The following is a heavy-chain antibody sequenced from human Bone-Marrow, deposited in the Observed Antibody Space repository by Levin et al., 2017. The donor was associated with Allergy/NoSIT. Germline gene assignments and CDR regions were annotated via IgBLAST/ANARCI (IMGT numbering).Heavy chain of an antibody. CDR3: ATGFGSGSWTPSGY. CDR2: FDPEDADT. J-gene: IGHJ4*02. V-gene: IGHV1-24*01. D-gene: IGHD6-13*01. Sequence: GASVKVSCKVSGYTLTELSMHWVRQAPGKGLEWMGGFDPEDADTVYAQKFQGRVTMTEDTSTDTAYMELSSLRTDDTAVYYCATGFGSGSWTPSGYWGQGTLVTVSS. CDR1: GYTLTELS.